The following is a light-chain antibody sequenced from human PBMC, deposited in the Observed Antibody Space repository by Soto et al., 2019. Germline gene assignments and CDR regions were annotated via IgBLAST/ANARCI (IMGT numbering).Light chain of an antibody. J-gene: IGKJ4*01. Sequence: DIQMTQSPSSVSASVGDRVTITCRASQGLGVWLGWYQQKPGKAPQLLISGASGLQTGVPARFSGSGSGTDFTLTISSLQPEDFATYYCQQAYSFPLTFGGGTKVDIK. CDR2: GAS. CDR1: QGLGVW. CDR3: QQAYSFPLT. V-gene: IGKV1-12*01.